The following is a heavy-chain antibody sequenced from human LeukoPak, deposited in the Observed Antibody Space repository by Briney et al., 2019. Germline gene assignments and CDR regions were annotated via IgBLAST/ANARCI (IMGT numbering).Heavy chain of an antibody. J-gene: IGHJ4*02. Sequence: VASVKVSCKASGYTFTGYYMHWVRQAPGQGLEWVGLINPNGGSTGYAQRFQGRVTVTTDTSTSTVYMELNSLGSEDTAVYYCARERRAWGEDFWGQGTLVTVSS. CDR2: INPNGGST. D-gene: IGHD3-16*01. CDR3: ARERRAWGEDF. CDR1: GYTFTGYY. V-gene: IGHV1-46*01.